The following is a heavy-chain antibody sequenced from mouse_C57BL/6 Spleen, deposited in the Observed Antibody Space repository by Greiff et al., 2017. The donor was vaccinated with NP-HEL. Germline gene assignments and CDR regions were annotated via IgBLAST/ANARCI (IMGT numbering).Heavy chain of an antibody. Sequence: VQLKESGAELVRPGASVKLSCTASGFNIKDDYMHWVKQRPEQGLEWIGWIDPENGDTEYASKFQGKATITADTSSNTAYLQLSSLTSEDTAVYYCTTGYYGSSYKWYFDVWGTGTTVTVSS. CDR2: IDPENGDT. CDR1: GFNIKDDY. V-gene: IGHV14-4*01. CDR3: TTGYYGSSYKWYFDV. D-gene: IGHD1-1*01. J-gene: IGHJ1*03.